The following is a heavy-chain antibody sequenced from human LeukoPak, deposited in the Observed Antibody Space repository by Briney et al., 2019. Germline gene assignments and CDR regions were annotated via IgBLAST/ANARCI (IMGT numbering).Heavy chain of an antibody. Sequence: GESLKISFKGSGYIFTSYLISWVRQMPGKGREWMGRIDPSDSYTNYSPSFQGHVTISADKSISTASLQWSSLRASDTAMYSCAKSYCGGDCSHAFDIWGQGTMVTVSS. J-gene: IGHJ3*02. CDR2: IDPSDSYT. D-gene: IGHD2-21*02. CDR3: AKSYCGGDCSHAFDI. CDR1: GYIFTSYL. V-gene: IGHV5-10-1*01.